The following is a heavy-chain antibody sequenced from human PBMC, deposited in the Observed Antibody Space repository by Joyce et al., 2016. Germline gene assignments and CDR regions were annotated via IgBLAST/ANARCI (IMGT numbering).Heavy chain of an antibody. Sequence: QVHLEQSGAEVKKPGASVRVSCKASGYTVSDCYFPWVRQAPGQGLEWLKLIDPSTGVTNYEQEFQGRYSMTRDTYISTAYMELSGLTSNDTAVYYCAREITYDLAYAGWFDPWGQGTLVTVSS. CDR1: GYTVSDCY. D-gene: IGHD2-2*01. J-gene: IGHJ5*02. CDR2: IDPSTGVT. CDR3: AREITYDLAYAGWFDP. V-gene: IGHV1-2*02.